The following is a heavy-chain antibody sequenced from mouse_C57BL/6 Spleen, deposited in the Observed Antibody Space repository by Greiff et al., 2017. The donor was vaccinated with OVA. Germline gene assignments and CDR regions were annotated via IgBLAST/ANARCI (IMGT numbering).Heavy chain of an antibody. V-gene: IGHV1-59*01. CDR1: GYTFTSYW. J-gene: IGHJ1*03. CDR2: IDPSDSYT. CDR3: ASPGYFDV. Sequence: QVQLQQPGAELVRPGTSVKLSCKASGYTFTSYWMHWVKQRPGQGLEWIGVIDPSDSYTNYNQKFKGKATWTVDTSSSTAYMQLSSLTSEDSAVYYCASPGYFDVWGTGTTVTVSS.